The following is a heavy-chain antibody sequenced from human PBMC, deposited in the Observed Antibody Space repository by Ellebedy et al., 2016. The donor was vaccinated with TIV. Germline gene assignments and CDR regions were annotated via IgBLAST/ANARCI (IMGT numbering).Heavy chain of an antibody. Sequence: GESLKISCAASGFIFSDYYMSWIRQAPGKGLEWVSYISSSGTTIEYADSVKGRFTISRDTAKNSLYLQINSLRADDTAVYYCARDARFIDQQHNWFDPWGQGTLVTVSS. CDR1: GFIFSDYY. CDR3: ARDARFIDQQHNWFDP. J-gene: IGHJ5*02. D-gene: IGHD6-13*01. V-gene: IGHV3-11*01. CDR2: ISSSGTTI.